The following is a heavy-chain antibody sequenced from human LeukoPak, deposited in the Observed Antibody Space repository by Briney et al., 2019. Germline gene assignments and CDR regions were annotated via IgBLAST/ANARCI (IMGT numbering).Heavy chain of an antibody. CDR1: GFTVSSNY. V-gene: IGHV3-53*01. CDR2: IYSGGST. Sequence: GGSLRLSCAASGFTVSSNYMSWVRQAPGKGLEWVSVIYSGGSTYYADSVKGRFTISRDSSKNTLYLQMNSLRAEDTAVYYCARGTYSSSWYPVDYWGQGTLVTVSS. D-gene: IGHD6-13*01. CDR3: ARGTYSSSWYPVDY. J-gene: IGHJ4*02.